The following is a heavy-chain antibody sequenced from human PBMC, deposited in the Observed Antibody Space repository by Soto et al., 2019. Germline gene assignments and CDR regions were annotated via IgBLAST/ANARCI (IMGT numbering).Heavy chain of an antibody. D-gene: IGHD3-10*01. CDR3: AREVQVHTPAFVY. V-gene: IGHV1-69*19. CDR2: ISPMFGAA. Sequence: QVQLVQSGAEMKKPGSSVKVSCQSSGGTFNTYAMNWVRQAPGQGPEWMGDISPMFGAANYAPKFQGRVTITAVESTGTSYIELSSITSEDTALYFCAREVQVHTPAFVYWGQGTLVTVSS. CDR1: GGTFNTYA. J-gene: IGHJ4*02.